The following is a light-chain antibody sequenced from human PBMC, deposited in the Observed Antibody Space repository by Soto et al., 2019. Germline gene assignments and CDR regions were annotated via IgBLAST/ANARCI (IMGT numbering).Light chain of an antibody. CDR2: GAS. V-gene: IGKV3-15*01. J-gene: IGKJ1*01. CDR3: QQYGGSHKT. Sequence: EIVMTQSPATLSVSPGERATPSCRASQSVSSNLAWYQQKPGQAPRLLIYGASTRATGIPARFSGSGSGTEFTLTISSLQSEDFEVYYCQQYGGSHKTFGQGTKVDI. CDR1: QSVSSN.